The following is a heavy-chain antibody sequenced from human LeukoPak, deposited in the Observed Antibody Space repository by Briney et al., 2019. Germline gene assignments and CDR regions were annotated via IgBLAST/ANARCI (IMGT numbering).Heavy chain of an antibody. Sequence: ASVKVSCKASGYTFTSYYRHWVRQAPGQGLEWMGIINPSGGSTSYSQKFQGRVTMTRDTSTSTVYMELRSLRSEDTAVYYCASPIAVAGTGSLYYYYYGMDVWGQGTTVTVSS. J-gene: IGHJ6*02. CDR1: GYTFTSYY. CDR2: INPSGGST. V-gene: IGHV1-46*01. CDR3: ASPIAVAGTGSLYYYYYGMDV. D-gene: IGHD6-19*01.